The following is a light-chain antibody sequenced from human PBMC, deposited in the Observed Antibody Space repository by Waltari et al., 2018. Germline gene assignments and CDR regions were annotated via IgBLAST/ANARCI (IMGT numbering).Light chain of an antibody. Sequence: IVMTQSPATLSVSPGARATLPCMASQSMSSMLAWYQQKPGQAPRRLIHGASTRATGIPATFSGSGSGTDFTLTISSLQSEDFAVYYCQQYNDWPLTFGGGTKVEIK. J-gene: IGKJ4*01. CDR2: GAS. CDR3: QQYNDWPLT. CDR1: QSMSSM. V-gene: IGKV3-15*01.